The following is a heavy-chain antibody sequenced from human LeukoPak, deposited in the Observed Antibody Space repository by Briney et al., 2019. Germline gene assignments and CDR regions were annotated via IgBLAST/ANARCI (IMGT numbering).Heavy chain of an antibody. CDR3: AREIREQWLVGAWFDP. D-gene: IGHD6-19*01. Sequence: KSSETLSLTCTVSGGSISSGSYYWSWIRQPAGKGLEWIGRIYTSGSTNYNPSLKSRATISVDTSKNQFSLKLSSVTAADTAVYYCAREIREQWLVGAWFDPWGQGTLVTVSS. CDR1: GGSISSGSYY. J-gene: IGHJ5*02. CDR2: IYTSGST. V-gene: IGHV4-61*02.